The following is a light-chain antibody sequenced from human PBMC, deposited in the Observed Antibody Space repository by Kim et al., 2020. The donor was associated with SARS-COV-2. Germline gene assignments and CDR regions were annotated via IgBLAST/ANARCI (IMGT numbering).Light chain of an antibody. CDR2: AAS. CDR3: LQHNTYPIT. J-gene: IGKJ5*01. CDR1: QDIRKD. Sequence: ASVGERVHITWRARQDIRKDLGWDQKNPGKAPKRLIYAASSLQSGVPSRFSGSGSGTEFTLTISSLQPEDFATYYCLQHNTYPITFGQGTRLEIK. V-gene: IGKV1-17*01.